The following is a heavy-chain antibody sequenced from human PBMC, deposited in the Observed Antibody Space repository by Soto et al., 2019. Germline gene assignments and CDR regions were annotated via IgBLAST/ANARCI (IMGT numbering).Heavy chain of an antibody. Sequence: TGGSLRLSCAATGFTLSGYGMHWVRQAPGKGLEWVAVVRHDGSNIHYADFVKGRFTISRDNSKNTLDLQMNSLRAEDTAVYYCVIDGVGSRHHYGFFDYWGQGTLVTVSS. J-gene: IGHJ4*02. V-gene: IGHV3-33*01. CDR1: GFTLSGYG. CDR2: VRHDGSNI. D-gene: IGHD3-10*01. CDR3: VIDGVGSRHHYGFFDY.